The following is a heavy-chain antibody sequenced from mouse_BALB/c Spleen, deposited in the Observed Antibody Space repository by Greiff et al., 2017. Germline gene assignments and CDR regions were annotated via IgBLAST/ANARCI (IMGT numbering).Heavy chain of an antibody. Sequence: QVHVKQSGAELVRPGTSVKMSCKAAGYTFTNYWIGWVKQRPGHGLEWIGDIYPGGGYTNYNEKFKGQATLTADTSSSTAYMQLSSLTSEDSAIYYCASGGYRSRAMDYWGQGTSVTVSS. CDR1: GYTFTNYW. D-gene: IGHD2-14*01. CDR2: IYPGGGYT. V-gene: IGHV1-63*02. CDR3: ASGGYRSRAMDY. J-gene: IGHJ4*01.